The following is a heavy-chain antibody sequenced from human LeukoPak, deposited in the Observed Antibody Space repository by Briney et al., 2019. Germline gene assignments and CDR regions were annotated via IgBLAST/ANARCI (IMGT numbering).Heavy chain of an antibody. Sequence: GASVKVSCKASGYSFTTHGISWVRQAPGQGLEWMGWISSYSTYTTHAQKFQGRVTMTTDTSTSTGYLELRSLTSDDTAVYYCGRTGSIYGHETFDTWGQGTVVTVSS. D-gene: IGHD5-18*01. V-gene: IGHV1-18*01. CDR2: ISSYSTYT. CDR3: GRTGSIYGHETFDT. CDR1: GYSFTTHG. J-gene: IGHJ3*02.